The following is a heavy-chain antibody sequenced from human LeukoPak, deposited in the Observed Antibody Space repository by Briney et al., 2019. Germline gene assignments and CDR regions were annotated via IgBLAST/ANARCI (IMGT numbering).Heavy chain of an antibody. V-gene: IGHV3-23*01. Sequence: GGSLRLSCAAFGFTFSSYAMSWVRQAPGKGLEWVSAISGSGGSTNYADSVKGRFTISRDNPKNTLYLQMNSLTVEDTAVYFCAKRGVVIRVILVGFHKEAYYFDSWGQGALVTVSS. J-gene: IGHJ4*02. CDR1: GFTFSSYA. D-gene: IGHD3-22*01. CDR3: AKRGVVIRVILVGFHKEAYYFDS. CDR2: ISGSGGST.